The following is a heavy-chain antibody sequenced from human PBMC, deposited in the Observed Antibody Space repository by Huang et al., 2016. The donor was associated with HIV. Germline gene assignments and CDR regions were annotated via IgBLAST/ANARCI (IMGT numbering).Heavy chain of an antibody. CDR2: VYHRGCP. CDR1: GGSIRSHY. CDR3: ARDGSYSFDSTTSYRDF. D-gene: IGHD2-2*01. J-gene: IGHJ4*02. V-gene: IGHV4-59*11. Sequence: QVQLQESGPGLVKPSETLSLTCTISGGSIRSHYWSWIRQPPGTGLEWIATVYHRGCPRYNPALKSRVTVSVDTSKDRLSLNVTSVTAADTAVYYCARDGSYSFDSTTSYRDFWGQGALVTVAS.